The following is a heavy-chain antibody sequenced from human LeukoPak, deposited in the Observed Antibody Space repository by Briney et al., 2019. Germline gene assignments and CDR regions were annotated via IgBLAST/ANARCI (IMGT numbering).Heavy chain of an antibody. CDR3: ATDLG. J-gene: IGHJ4*02. D-gene: IGHD4-17*01. CDR1: GFTFTDYW. Sequence: GGSLRLSCAASGFTFTDYWMHWVRQAPGKGLVWVSRVDHDGSGTAYADSVTGRFTISRDNAKNTVYLQMNSLRADDTAVYYCATDLGWGQGTLVTVSS. V-gene: IGHV3-74*01. CDR2: VDHDGSGT.